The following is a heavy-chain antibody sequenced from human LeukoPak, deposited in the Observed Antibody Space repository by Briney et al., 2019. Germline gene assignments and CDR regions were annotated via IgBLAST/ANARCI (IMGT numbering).Heavy chain of an antibody. Sequence: SVKVSCKASGGTFSSYAISWVRQAPGQGLEWMGGIIPIFGTANYAQKFQGRVTITADESTSTAYMELSSLRSEDTAVYYCARNLYCGGDCYPYNWFDPWGQGTLVTVSS. V-gene: IGHV1-69*13. CDR3: ARNLYCGGDCYPYNWFDP. J-gene: IGHJ5*02. CDR2: IIPIFGTA. D-gene: IGHD2-21*02. CDR1: GGTFSSYA.